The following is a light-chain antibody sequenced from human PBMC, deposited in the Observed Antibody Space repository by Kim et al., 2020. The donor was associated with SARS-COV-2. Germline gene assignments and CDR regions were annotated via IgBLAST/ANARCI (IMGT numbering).Light chain of an antibody. V-gene: IGKV3-20*01. CDR1: QNVNNNF. J-gene: IGKJ1*01. CDR3: QQYGSSPRT. Sequence: PGERAIISCRASQNVNNNFLAWYQQRPGQAPRLLIFGASNRAAEIADRFSGTGSGTDFTLTISRLEPEDFAVYYCQQYGSSPRTFGQGTKVDIK. CDR2: GAS.